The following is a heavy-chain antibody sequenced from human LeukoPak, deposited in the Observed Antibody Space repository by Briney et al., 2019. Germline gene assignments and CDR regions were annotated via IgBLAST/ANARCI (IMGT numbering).Heavy chain of an antibody. CDR3: ARDIRSNYYDSSGYYPY. D-gene: IGHD3-22*01. V-gene: IGHV3-21*04. J-gene: IGHJ4*02. CDR1: GFTFSSYA. Sequence: GGSLRLSCAASGFTFSSYAMSWVRQAPGKGLEWVSSITSSSSYIYYADSVKGRFTISRDNSKNTLYLQMNSLRAEDTAVYYCARDIRSNYYDSSGYYPYWGQGTLVTVSS. CDR2: ITSSSSYI.